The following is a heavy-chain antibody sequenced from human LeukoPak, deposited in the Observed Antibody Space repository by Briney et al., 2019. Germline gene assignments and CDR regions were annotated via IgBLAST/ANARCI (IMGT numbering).Heavy chain of an antibody. D-gene: IGHD3-3*01. Sequence: GGSLRLSCAASGFTFSSYAMSWVRQAPGKGLEWVSAISGSGGSTNYADSVKGRFTISRDNSKNTLYLQMNSLRAEDTAVYYCANEDYDFWSGYLAGGWFDPWGQGTLVTVSS. V-gene: IGHV3-23*01. J-gene: IGHJ5*02. CDR1: GFTFSSYA. CDR3: ANEDYDFWSGYLAGGWFDP. CDR2: ISGSGGST.